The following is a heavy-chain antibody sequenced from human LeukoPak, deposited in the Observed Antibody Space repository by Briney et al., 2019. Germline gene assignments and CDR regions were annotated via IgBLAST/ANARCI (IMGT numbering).Heavy chain of an antibody. CDR3: AKAWAGYSTGVDY. CDR2: IKEDGSDK. Sequence: PGGSLRLSCAASGFTFNNYWMIWVRQAPGKGLEWVANIKEDGSDKRYADSVKGRFTIFRDNAENSVYLQMNSLRAEDTAVYYCAKAWAGYSTGVDYWGQGTLLIGSS. J-gene: IGHJ4*02. CDR1: GFTFNNYW. V-gene: IGHV3-7*01. D-gene: IGHD4-11*01.